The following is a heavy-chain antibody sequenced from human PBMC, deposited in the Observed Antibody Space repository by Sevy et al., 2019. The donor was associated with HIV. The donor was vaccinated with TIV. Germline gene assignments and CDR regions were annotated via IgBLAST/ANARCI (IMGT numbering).Heavy chain of an antibody. V-gene: IGHV1-69*13. CDR2: IIPIFGTA. J-gene: IGHJ5*02. CDR1: GGTFSSYA. Sequence: ASVKVSCKASGGTFSSYAIRWVRQAPGQGLEWMGGIIPIFGTANYAQKFQGRVTITADESTCTAYMELGSLRSEDTAAYYCARLDIVATINGWFDPWGQGTLVTVSS. CDR3: ARLDIVATINGWFDP. D-gene: IGHD5-12*01.